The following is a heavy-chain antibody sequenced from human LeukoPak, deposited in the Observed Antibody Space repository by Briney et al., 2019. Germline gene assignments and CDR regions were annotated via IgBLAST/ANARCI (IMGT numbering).Heavy chain of an antibody. J-gene: IGHJ5*02. CDR1: DFTFSSYN. D-gene: IGHD5-12*01. Sequence: GVLRLSFAASDFTFSSYNMNWVRPAPGKGLEGGSAISIMRNYMFYGDLVKGRFTISRDNAKNSVYLQINSLRPEDTAGYYGSRDRWGGLDLWGEGTLVTVSS. CDR2: ISIMRNYM. CDR3: SRDRWGGLDL. V-gene: IGHV3-21*01.